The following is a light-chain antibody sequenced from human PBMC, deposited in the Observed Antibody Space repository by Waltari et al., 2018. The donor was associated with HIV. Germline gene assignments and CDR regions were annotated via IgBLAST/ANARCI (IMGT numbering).Light chain of an antibody. CDR2: NNN. V-gene: IGLV1-44*01. J-gene: IGLJ2*01. Sequence: QSVLTQSPSASGTPGQRVTISCSGSSSNLGSNTVNWYQQLPGTAPKLLIYNNNQRPSGVPDRFSGSKSGTSASLAISGLQSEDEADYYCAAWDDSLNGVIFGGGTKLTVL. CDR1: SSNLGSNT. CDR3: AAWDDSLNGVI.